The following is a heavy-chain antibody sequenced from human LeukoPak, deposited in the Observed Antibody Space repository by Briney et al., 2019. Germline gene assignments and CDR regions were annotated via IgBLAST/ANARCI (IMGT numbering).Heavy chain of an antibody. Sequence: SETLSLTCAVYGGSFNGYYWSWIRQPPGKGLEWIGYIYYSGSTNYNPSLKSRVTISVDTSKNQFSLKLNSVTAADTAVYYCARGSSGWSHFDYWGQGTLVTVSS. D-gene: IGHD6-19*01. CDR3: ARGSSGWSHFDY. CDR2: IYYSGST. V-gene: IGHV4-59*01. CDR1: GGSFNGYY. J-gene: IGHJ4*02.